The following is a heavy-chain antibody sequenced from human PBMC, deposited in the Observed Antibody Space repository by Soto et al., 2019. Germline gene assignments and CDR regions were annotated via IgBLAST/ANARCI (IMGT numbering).Heavy chain of an antibody. J-gene: IGHJ4*02. CDR2: MFPWTSDT. Sequence: GASLKISCQGSGYTFNSFWIGWVRQMPGEGLEWMGLMFPWTSDTRYSPSFQGHVSISVDRSTGTGYLQWNSLKASDTAMYYCVTTRDGTTFFPHWGQGTPVTVSS. CDR1: GYTFNSFW. CDR3: VTTRDGTTFFPH. V-gene: IGHV5-51*01. D-gene: IGHD1-7*01.